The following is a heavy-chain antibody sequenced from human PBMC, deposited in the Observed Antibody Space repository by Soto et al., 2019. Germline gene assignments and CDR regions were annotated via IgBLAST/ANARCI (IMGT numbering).Heavy chain of an antibody. CDR2: INSDGSST. CDR1: GFTFSSYW. Sequence: GGSLRLSCAASGFTFSSYWMHWVRQAPGKGLVWVSRINSDGSSTSYADSVKGRFTISRDNAKNTLYLQMNSLRAEDTAIYYCAKDPPFIAVAGPLDYWGQGTLVTVSS. D-gene: IGHD6-19*01. V-gene: IGHV3-74*01. CDR3: AKDPPFIAVAGPLDY. J-gene: IGHJ4*02.